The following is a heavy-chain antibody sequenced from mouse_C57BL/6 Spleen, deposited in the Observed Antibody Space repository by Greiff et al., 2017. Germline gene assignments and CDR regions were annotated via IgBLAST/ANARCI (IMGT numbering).Heavy chain of an antibody. V-gene: IGHV1-64*01. J-gene: IGHJ3*01. D-gene: IGHD4-1*02. CDR2: IHPNSGST. Sequence: VQLQQSGAELVKPGASVKLSCKASGYTFTSYWMHWVKQRPGQGLEWIGMIHPNSGSTNYNEKFKSKATLTVDKSSRTAYLQLSSLTSEDSAVYYCATNWDEGTWFAYWGQGTLVTVSA. CDR3: ATNWDEGTWFAY. CDR1: GYTFTSYW.